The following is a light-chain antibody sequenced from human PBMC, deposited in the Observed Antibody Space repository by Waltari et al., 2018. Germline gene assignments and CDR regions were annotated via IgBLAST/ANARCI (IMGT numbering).Light chain of an antibody. J-gene: IGLJ1*01. V-gene: IGLV1-44*01. CDR2: SNN. CDR3: AAWDDSLNGHV. Sequence: QSVLTQPPSESGTPGQRVPISCSGSSSNIGSNTVNWYQQLPGTAPKLLIYSNNQRPSGVPDRFSGSKSGTSASLAISGLQSEDEADYYCAAWDDSLNGHVFGTGTKVTVL. CDR1: SSNIGSNT.